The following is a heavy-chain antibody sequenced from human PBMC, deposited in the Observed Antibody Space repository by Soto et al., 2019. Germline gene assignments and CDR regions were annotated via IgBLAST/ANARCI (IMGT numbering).Heavy chain of an antibody. CDR3: ARESEDLTSNFDY. Sequence: EVQLVESGGGLVKPGGSLRLSCTASGFTYTRYSMNWVRQAPGNVLEWVSSISSTTNYIYYGDSMKGRFTITRDNAKNSLYLEMNSLRAEDTAVYYCARESEDLTSNFDYWGQVTRVTAAS. CDR1: GFTYTRYS. CDR2: ISSTTNYI. V-gene: IGHV3-21*06. J-gene: IGHJ4*02.